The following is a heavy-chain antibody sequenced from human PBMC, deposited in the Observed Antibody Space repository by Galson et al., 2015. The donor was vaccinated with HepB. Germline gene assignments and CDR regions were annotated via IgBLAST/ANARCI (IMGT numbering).Heavy chain of an antibody. CDR3: ARCPTWYNWNPDY. D-gene: IGHD1-20*01. J-gene: IGHJ4*02. CDR2: ISSSGGSI. V-gene: IGHV3-48*03. Sequence: SLRLSCAASGFTFDSYEMNWVRQAPGKGLEWVSYISSSGGSIYYADSVKGRFTISRDNAKSSLYLQMNSLRAEDTALYYCARCPTWYNWNPDYWGQGTLVTVSS. CDR1: GFTFDSYE.